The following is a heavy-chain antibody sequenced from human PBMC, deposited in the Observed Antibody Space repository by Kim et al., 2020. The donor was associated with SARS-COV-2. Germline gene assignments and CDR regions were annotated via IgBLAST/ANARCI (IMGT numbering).Heavy chain of an antibody. V-gene: IGHV3-7*01. CDR1: GFTFNSYG. D-gene: IGHD2-15*01. J-gene: IGHJ3*01. CDR2: INKDVSER. CDR3: LRDGNVAGDFYPCYSF. Sequence: GGSLRLSCVVSGFTFNSYGMSWVRQAPGKGLVWVASINKDVSERQNADSAKGRFTISRDNAKNSLYPQMNSLRVEDTALYDCLRDGNVAGDFYPCYSF.